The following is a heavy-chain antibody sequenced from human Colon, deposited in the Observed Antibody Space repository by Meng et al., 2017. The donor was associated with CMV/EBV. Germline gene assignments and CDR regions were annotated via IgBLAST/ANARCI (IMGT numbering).Heavy chain of an antibody. J-gene: IGHJ3*01. CDR1: GFSVATYA. V-gene: IGHV3-23*01. CDR3: AKDSGCSGSPRAFDV. Sequence: GFSVATYAMNRVGQAPGQGLEWVSGLGSLGSITFYANSLKDLFTISRDNSKSTLNLQMNRLRAEDTALYYCAKDSGCSGSPRAFDVWGQGTMVTVSS. D-gene: IGHD1-26*01. CDR2: LGSLGSIT.